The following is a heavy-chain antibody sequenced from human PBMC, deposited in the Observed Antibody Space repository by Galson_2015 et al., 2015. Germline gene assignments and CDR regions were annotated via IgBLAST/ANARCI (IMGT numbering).Heavy chain of an antibody. J-gene: IGHJ4*02. V-gene: IGHV3-33*01. D-gene: IGHD6-6*01. CDR2: IWYDGSNR. CDR3: ARDHGSSGYFDY. CDR1: GFTFSSYG. Sequence: SLRLSCAASGFTFSSYGMHWVRQAPGKGLEWVAVIWYDGSNRYYADSVKGRFTISRDNSKNTLYLQMNSLRAEDTAVYYCARDHGSSGYFDYWGQGTLVTVSS.